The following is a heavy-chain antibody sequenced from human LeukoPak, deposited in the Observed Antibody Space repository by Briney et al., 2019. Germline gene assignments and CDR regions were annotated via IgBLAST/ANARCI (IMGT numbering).Heavy chain of an antibody. D-gene: IGHD3-3*01. CDR2: INPNSGGT. CDR1: GYTFTGYY. J-gene: IGHJ4*02. CDR3: ASANDDFWSGYPPPFDY. V-gene: IGHV1-2*02. Sequence: GASVKVSCKASGYTFTGYYMHWVRQAPGQGLEWMGWINPNSGGTNYAQKLQGRVTMTRDTSISTAYMELSRLRSDDTAVYYCASANDDFWSGYPPPFDYWGQGTLVTVSS.